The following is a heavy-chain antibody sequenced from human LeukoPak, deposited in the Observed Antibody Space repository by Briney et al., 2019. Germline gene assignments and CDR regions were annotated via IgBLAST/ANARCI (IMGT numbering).Heavy chain of an antibody. V-gene: IGHV3-23*01. J-gene: IGHJ4*02. Sequence: GGSLRLSCAASGFTFSSYAMSWVRQAPGKGLEWVSAISGSGISTYYADSVKGRFTISRDNSKNTLYLQMNSLRADDTAVYYCARDATRGGDNDYWGQGTRVIVSS. CDR3: ARDATRGGDNDY. CDR1: GFTFSSYA. CDR2: ISGSGIST. D-gene: IGHD2-21*02.